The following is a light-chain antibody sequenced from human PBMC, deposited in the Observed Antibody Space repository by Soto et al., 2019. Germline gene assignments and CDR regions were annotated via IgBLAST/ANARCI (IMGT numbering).Light chain of an antibody. CDR3: QKYDNLPIT. J-gene: IGKJ5*01. CDR2: DAS. CDR1: QDISNY. V-gene: IGKV1-33*01. Sequence: DIQMTQSPSSLSASVGDRVTITCQASQDISNYLNWYQQKPGKAPKLLIYDASNLETGVPSRFSGSGSGTDFPFTISSLQPEDIAADYCQKYDNLPITFGPGTRLEIK.